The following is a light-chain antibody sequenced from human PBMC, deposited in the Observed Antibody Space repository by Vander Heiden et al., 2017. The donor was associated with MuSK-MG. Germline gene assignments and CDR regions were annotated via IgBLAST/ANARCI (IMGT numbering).Light chain of an antibody. Sequence: EIVMTQSPATLSVSPGERATLSCRASQSVSSNLAWYQQKPGQAPRLLIYGASTRATGIPARVSGSGSGTEFTLTISSLQSEDFAVYYCQQDNNWPRTFGQGTKVEIK. CDR2: GAS. V-gene: IGKV3-15*01. CDR3: QQDNNWPRT. CDR1: QSVSSN. J-gene: IGKJ1*01.